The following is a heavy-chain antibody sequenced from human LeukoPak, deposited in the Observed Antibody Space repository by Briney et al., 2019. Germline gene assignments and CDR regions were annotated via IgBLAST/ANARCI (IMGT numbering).Heavy chain of an antibody. V-gene: IGHV3-30*18. Sequence: GGSLRLSCAASGFTFSSYGMHWVRQAPGKGLEWVAVISYDGSNKYYADSVKGRFTISRDNSQNTLYLQMNSLRAEDTAVYYCAKGGGYSGFTDYWGQGTLVTVSS. CDR3: AKGGGYSGFTDY. J-gene: IGHJ4*02. D-gene: IGHD5-12*01. CDR2: ISYDGSNK. CDR1: GFTFSSYG.